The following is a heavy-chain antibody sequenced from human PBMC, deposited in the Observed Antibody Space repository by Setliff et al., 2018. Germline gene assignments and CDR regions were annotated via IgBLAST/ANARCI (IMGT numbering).Heavy chain of an antibody. J-gene: IGHJ4*02. Sequence: SETLSLTCNVSGDSISSTYHWGWIRQSPGRGLEWIGEINHSGSANYNPSLKSRVTISVDTSKNQFSLKLSSVTAADTALYYCTVYNTGSSKDHYWGQGTPVTVSS. CDR3: TVYNTGSSKDHY. V-gene: IGHV4-38-2*02. D-gene: IGHD2-8*02. CDR2: INHSGSA. CDR1: GDSISSTYH.